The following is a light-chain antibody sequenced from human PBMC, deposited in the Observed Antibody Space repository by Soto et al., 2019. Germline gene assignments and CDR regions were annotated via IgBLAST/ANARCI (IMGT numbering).Light chain of an antibody. CDR3: QQYDGYPWT. CDR1: QSVNSR. CDR2: KAS. V-gene: IGKV1-5*03. J-gene: IGKJ1*01. Sequence: IQMTQSPSTLSASIGDTVNINCRASQSVNSRLAWYQQRPGKTPRILIYKASSLEREVPSRFSGSGSGTEYTLTIRNLEPDDFATYYCQQYDGYPWTFGQGTEVEVK.